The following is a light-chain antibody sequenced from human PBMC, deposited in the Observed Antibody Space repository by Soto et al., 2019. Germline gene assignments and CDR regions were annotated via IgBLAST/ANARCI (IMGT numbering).Light chain of an antibody. CDR1: QTINNN. CDR2: GAS. V-gene: IGKV3-15*01. Sequence: VMTQAPATLSVSPGERATLSCRASQTINNNIAWYQLKDGQVPRLLIYGASTRATDIPARFSGSGSGTEFTLTISSLQSEDFAGYHCQQYNNWPQTFGQGTKVDIK. CDR3: QQYNNWPQT. J-gene: IGKJ1*01.